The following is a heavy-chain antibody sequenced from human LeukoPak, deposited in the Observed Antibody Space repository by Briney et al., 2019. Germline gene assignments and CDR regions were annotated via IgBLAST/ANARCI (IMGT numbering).Heavy chain of an antibody. J-gene: IGHJ4*02. V-gene: IGHV3-48*04. CDR2: ISSSRTTI. CDR3: ARVDWELLDGDFDY. CDR1: GFTFSSYS. D-gene: IGHD1-26*01. Sequence: PGRSLILSCAVSGFTFSSYSMTWVRQAPGKGLEWVSYISSSRTTIYYAESVKGRFTVSRDHAKNSLHLQMNSLRGEDTAVYYCARVDWELLDGDFDYWGQGTLVTVSA.